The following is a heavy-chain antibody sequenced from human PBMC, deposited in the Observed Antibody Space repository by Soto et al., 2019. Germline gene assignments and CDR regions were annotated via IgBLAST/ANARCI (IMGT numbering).Heavy chain of an antibody. CDR3: AKSNPSSWAYFDY. V-gene: IGHV3-23*01. J-gene: IGHJ4*02. CDR2: ISGSGDST. CDR1: GFTFSSYA. Sequence: PGGSLRLSCAASGFTFSSYAMSWVRQAPVKGLEWVATISGSGDSTYYADSVQGRLTISRDNSKNTLYLQMNSLRAEDTAIFSCAKSNPSSWAYFDYWCQGTLVTISS. D-gene: IGHD6-13*01.